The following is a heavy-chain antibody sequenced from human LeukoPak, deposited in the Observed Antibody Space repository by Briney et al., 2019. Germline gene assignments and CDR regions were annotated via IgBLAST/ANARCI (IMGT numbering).Heavy chain of an antibody. Sequence: PSETLSLTCAVYGGSFSGYYWSWIRQPPGKGLEWIGAINHSGSTNYNPSLKSRVTISVDTSKNQFSLKLSSVTAADTAVYYCARGTAGVVPAATHVVYWGQGTLVTVSS. D-gene: IGHD2-2*01. V-gene: IGHV4-34*01. CDR1: GGSFSGYY. CDR2: INHSGST. CDR3: ARGTAGVVPAATHVVY. J-gene: IGHJ4*02.